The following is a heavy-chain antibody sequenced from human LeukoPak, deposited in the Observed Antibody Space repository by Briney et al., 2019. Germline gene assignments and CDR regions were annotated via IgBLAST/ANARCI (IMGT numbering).Heavy chain of an antibody. V-gene: IGHV1-2*02. D-gene: IGHD3-3*01. J-gene: IGHJ4*02. CDR1: GYTFTGYS. Sequence: PSVKVSCKASGYTFTGYSIHWVRQAPGQGLVWLGWINPNSGDTTSAQKFQGRVTMTRDTSIGTAYMELTRLRLDDTAVYYCARIINLFDFWSYPTFDYWGQGTLVTVSS. CDR2: INPNSGDT. CDR3: ARIINLFDFWSYPTFDY.